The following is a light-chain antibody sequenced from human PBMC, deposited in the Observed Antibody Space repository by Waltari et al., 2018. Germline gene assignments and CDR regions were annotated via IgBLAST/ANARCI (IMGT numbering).Light chain of an antibody. CDR1: VFPKQN. Sequence: SSELTQPPSVSVSPGQTATITCPGDVFPKQNGHWYQQKPGQAPILVIYENTERPSGNPERFSGSSSGTAVTLTISGVQAEDEAHYYCQSADNSGTYVIFGGGTKLTVL. CDR3: QSADNSGTYVI. CDR2: ENT. J-gene: IGLJ2*01. V-gene: IGLV3-25*03.